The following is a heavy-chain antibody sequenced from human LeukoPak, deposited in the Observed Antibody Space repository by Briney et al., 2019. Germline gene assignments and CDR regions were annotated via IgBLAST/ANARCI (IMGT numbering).Heavy chain of an antibody. CDR3: ARRYFDWLGSHEVYFDY. J-gene: IGHJ4*02. V-gene: IGHV4-34*01. Sequence: SETLSLTCAVCGGSFSGYYWSWIRQPPGKGLEWIGEINHSGSTNYNPSLKSRVTISVDTSKNQFSLKLSSVTAADTAVYYCARRYFDWLGSHEVYFDYWGQGTLVTVSS. D-gene: IGHD3-9*01. CDR2: INHSGST. CDR1: GGSFSGYY.